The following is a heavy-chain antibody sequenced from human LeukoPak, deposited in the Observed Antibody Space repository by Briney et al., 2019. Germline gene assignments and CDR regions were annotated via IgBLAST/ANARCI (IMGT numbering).Heavy chain of an antibody. D-gene: IGHD6-13*01. CDR3: ARGRGSSRYGLDY. J-gene: IGHJ4*02. V-gene: IGHV4-34*01. CDR2: INHSGST. Sequence: PSETLSLTCAVYGGSFSGYYWSWIRQPPGKGLEWIGEINHSGSTNYNPSLRSRVTISVDTSKNQFSLKLSSVTAADTAVYYCARGRGSSRYGLDYWGQGTLVTVSS. CDR1: GGSFSGYY.